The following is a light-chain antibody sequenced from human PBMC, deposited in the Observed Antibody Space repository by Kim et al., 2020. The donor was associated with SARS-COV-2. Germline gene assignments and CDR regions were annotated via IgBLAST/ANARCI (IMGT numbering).Light chain of an antibody. Sequence: VSPGQTASITCSGDKLGNKYASWYQQKPGQSPVLVIYQDNKRPSGIPERFSGSNSGNTATLTISGTQAMDEADYYCQAWDSGTDYVFGTGTKVTVL. CDR2: QDN. V-gene: IGLV3-1*01. CDR1: KLGNKY. J-gene: IGLJ1*01. CDR3: QAWDSGTDYV.